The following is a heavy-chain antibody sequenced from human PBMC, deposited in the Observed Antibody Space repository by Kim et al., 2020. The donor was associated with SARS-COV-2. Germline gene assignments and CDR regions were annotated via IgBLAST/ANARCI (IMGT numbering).Heavy chain of an antibody. CDR1: GFTFSSYS. CDR3: ARAHDYGDNFDY. V-gene: IGHV3-21*01. J-gene: IGHJ4*02. D-gene: IGHD4-17*01. CDR2: ISSSSSYI. Sequence: GGSLRLSCAASGFTFSSYSMNWVRQAPGKGLEWVSSISSSSSYIYYADSVKGRFTISRDNAKNSLYLQMNSRGAEDTAVYYCARAHDYGDNFDYWGQGTLVTVSS.